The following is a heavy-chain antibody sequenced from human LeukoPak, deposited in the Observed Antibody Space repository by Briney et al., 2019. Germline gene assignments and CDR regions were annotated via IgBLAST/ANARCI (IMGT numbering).Heavy chain of an antibody. J-gene: IGHJ3*02. CDR3: ARGGLPTAFDI. CDR2: IYYSGST. D-gene: IGHD1-26*01. Sequence: PSETLSLTCTVSGGSISSGDYYWSWIRQPPGKGLEWIGYIYYSGSTYYNPSLKSRVTISVDTSKNQFSLKLSSVTAADTAVYYCARGGLPTAFDIWGQGTMVTVSS. V-gene: IGHV4-30-4*08. CDR1: GGSISSGDYY.